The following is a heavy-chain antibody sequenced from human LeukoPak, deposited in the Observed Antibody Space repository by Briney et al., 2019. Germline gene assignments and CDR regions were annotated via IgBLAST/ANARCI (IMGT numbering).Heavy chain of an antibody. CDR1: GGSVSSGSYY. CDR2: IYYSGST. J-gene: IGHJ5*02. Sequence: SETLSLTCTVSGGSVSSGSYYWSWIRQPPGKGLEWIGYIYYSGSTHDNPSLKSRVTISVDTSKNQVSLKLSSVTAADTAVYYCARRVPGRSGNWFDPWGQGTLVTVSS. V-gene: IGHV4-61*01. CDR3: ARRVPGRSGNWFDP. D-gene: IGHD2-2*01.